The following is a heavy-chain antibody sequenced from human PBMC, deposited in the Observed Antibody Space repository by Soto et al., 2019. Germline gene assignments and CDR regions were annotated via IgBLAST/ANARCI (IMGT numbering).Heavy chain of an antibody. D-gene: IGHD3-9*01. Sequence: QVQLVQSGAEVKKPGASVKVSCKASGYTFTSYGISWVRQAPGQGLEWMGWISAYNGNTNYAQKLQGRVTMTTDTSTSTAYMELRSLRSDDTAVYYCARDSDYDILTGPNWFDPWGQGTLVTVSS. V-gene: IGHV1-18*01. CDR2: ISAYNGNT. J-gene: IGHJ5*02. CDR3: ARDSDYDILTGPNWFDP. CDR1: GYTFTSYG.